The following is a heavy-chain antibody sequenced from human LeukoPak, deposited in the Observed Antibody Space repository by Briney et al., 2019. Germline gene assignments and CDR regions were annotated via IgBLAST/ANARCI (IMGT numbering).Heavy chain of an antibody. CDR2: ISAYNGNT. Sequence: ASVKVSCKASGYTFTSYGISWVRQAPGQGLEWMGWISAYNGNTNYAQKLQGRVTMTTDTSTSTAYMELRSLRSDDTAVYYCARDRRYYYDSSGYYYWGQGTLVTVSS. V-gene: IGHV1-18*01. CDR1: GYTFTSYG. D-gene: IGHD3-22*01. CDR3: ARDRRYYYDSSGYYY. J-gene: IGHJ4*02.